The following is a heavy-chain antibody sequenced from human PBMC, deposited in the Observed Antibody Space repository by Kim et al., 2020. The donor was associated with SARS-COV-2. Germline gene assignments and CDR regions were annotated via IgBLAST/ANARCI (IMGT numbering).Heavy chain of an antibody. D-gene: IGHD6-19*01. CDR1: GYSISSGYY. J-gene: IGHJ4*02. CDR2: IYHSGST. Sequence: SETLSLTCTVSGYSISSGYYWGWIRQPPGKGLEWIGSIYHSGSTYYNPSLKSRVTISVDTSKNQFSLKLSSVTAADTAVYYCARDSSSGWYSGFDYWGQG. CDR3: ARDSSSGWYSGFDY. V-gene: IGHV4-38-2*02.